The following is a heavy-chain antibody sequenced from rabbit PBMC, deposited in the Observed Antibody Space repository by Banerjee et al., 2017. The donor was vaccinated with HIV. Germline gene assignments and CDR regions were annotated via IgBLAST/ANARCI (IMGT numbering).Heavy chain of an antibody. CDR2: IYVGSSGST. V-gene: IGHV1S40*01. Sequence: QSLEESGGDLVKPGASLTLTCTASGFSFSSYWMCWVRQAPGKGLEWIACIYVGSSGSTYYASWAKGRFTISKTSSTTVTLQMTSLTAADTATYFCASRGVADGSYDYYFNLWGPGTLVTVS. CDR3: ASRGVADGSYDYYFNL. CDR1: GFSFSSYW. J-gene: IGHJ4*01. D-gene: IGHD8-1*01.